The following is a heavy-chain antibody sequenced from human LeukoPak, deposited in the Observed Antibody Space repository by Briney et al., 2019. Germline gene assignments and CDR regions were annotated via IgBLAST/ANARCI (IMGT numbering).Heavy chain of an antibody. CDR3: ALVGEAAAGLLDFDY. V-gene: IGHV3-21*01. CDR1: GFTFSSYS. Sequence: PGGSLRLSCAASGFTFSSYSMNWVRQAPGMGLEWVSSISSSSSYIYYADSVKGRFTISRDNAKNSLYLQMNSLRAEDTAVYYCALVGEAAAGLLDFDYWGQGTLVTVSS. CDR2: ISSSSSYI. J-gene: IGHJ4*02. D-gene: IGHD6-13*01.